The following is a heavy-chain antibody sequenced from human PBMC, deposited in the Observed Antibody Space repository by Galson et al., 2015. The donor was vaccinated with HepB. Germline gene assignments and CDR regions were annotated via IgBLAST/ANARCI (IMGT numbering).Heavy chain of an antibody. V-gene: IGHV3-23*01. CDR1: GFAFHNYV. D-gene: IGHD6-13*01. CDR2: ISGSGGST. J-gene: IGHJ4*02. CDR3: AKCSGSNWFVPHHFDS. Sequence: LRLSCAASGFAFHNYVMNWVRQAPGKGLEWVSSISGSGGSTYYRGSFKGRFTISRDNSKNTVYLQMRSLRADDTAIYYCAKCSGSNWFVPHHFDSWGQGTLVTVSS.